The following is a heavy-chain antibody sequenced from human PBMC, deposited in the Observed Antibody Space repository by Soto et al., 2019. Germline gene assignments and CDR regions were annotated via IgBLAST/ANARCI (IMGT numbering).Heavy chain of an antibody. V-gene: IGHV4-59*01. J-gene: IGHJ3*02. D-gene: IGHD1-26*01. CDR2: IDYSGST. CDR1: SGSIGTYY. CDR3: ARGRRSSGRHDASAI. Sequence: QVQLLESGPGLVKPSETLSLTCTVSSGSIGTYYWNWIRQPPGKGLEWIAYIDYSGSTNSNPSLKSRLTISIDTSKNQFSLKLSSVTAADTAVYYCARGRRSSGRHDASAIWGQGTMVTVSS.